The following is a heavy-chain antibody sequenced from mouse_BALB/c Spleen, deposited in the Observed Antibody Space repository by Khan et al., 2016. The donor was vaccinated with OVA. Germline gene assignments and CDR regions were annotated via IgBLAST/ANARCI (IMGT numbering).Heavy chain of an antibody. CDR1: GFSLTDYA. J-gene: IGHJ4*01. V-gene: IGHV2-6-5*01. Sequence: VQLKESGPGLVAPSQSLSITCTVSGFSLTDYAVSWIRQPPGKGMEGLGVIWAGGSNYYNSALKSRLSIRTDNSRRQVFLNMNSLQTDYTAMYYCAKDPPYYAMDYWGEGTSVTVSS. CDR2: IWAGGSN. CDR3: AKDPPYYAMDY.